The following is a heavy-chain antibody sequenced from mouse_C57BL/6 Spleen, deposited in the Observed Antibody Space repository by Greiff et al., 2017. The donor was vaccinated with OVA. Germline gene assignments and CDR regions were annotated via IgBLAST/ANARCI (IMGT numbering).Heavy chain of an antibody. J-gene: IGHJ2*01. Sequence: EVQVVESGEGLVKPGGSLKLSCAASGFTFSSYAMCWVRQTPEKGLEWVAYISSGGDYTYYADTVKGRFTVPRDNARNTLYLQISSLKSDDTAMYYCTSYYYGLDYWGQGTTLTVSS. D-gene: IGHD1-1*01. V-gene: IGHV5-9-1*02. CDR1: GFTFSSYA. CDR3: TSYYYGLDY. CDR2: ISSGGDYT.